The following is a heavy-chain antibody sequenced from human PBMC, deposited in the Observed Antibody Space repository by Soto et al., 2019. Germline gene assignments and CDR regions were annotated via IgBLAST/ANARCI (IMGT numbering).Heavy chain of an antibody. CDR3: ARVRLVNYYYYYGMDV. CDR1: GGSISSYY. V-gene: IGHV4-59*01. D-gene: IGHD3-9*01. J-gene: IGHJ6*02. Sequence: PSETLSLTCTVSGGSISSYYWSWIRQPPGKGLEWIGYIYYSGSTNYNPSLKSRVTISVDTSKNQFSLKLSSVTAADTAVYYCARVRLVNYYYYYGMDVWGQGTTVTVSS. CDR2: IYYSGST.